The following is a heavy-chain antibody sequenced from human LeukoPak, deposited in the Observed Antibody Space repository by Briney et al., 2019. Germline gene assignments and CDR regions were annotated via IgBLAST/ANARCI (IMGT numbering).Heavy chain of an antibody. CDR3: TTDRLGIQVY. D-gene: IGHD5-18*01. CDR1: GFSFSSYW. J-gene: IGHJ4*02. Sequence: GGSLRLSCAASGFSFSSYWMSWVRQAPGKGLEWVGRIKSKTDGGTTDYAAPVKGRFTISRDDSKNTLYLQMNSLKTEDTAVYYCTTDRLGIQVYWGQGTLVTVSS. V-gene: IGHV3-15*01. CDR2: IKSKTDGGTT.